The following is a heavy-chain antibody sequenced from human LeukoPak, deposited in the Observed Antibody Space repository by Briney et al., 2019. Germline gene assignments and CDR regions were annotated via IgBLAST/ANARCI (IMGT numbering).Heavy chain of an antibody. CDR3: ARGYGSGSYRLNWFDP. D-gene: IGHD3-10*01. CDR1: GFTFSSYS. Sequence: PGGSLRLSCAASGFTFSSYSMNWVRQAPGKGLEWVSYISSSSSTIYHADSVKGRFTISRDNAKNSLYLQMNSLRAEDTAVYYCARGYGSGSYRLNWFDPWGQGTLVTVSS. J-gene: IGHJ5*02. CDR2: ISSSSSTI. V-gene: IGHV3-48*01.